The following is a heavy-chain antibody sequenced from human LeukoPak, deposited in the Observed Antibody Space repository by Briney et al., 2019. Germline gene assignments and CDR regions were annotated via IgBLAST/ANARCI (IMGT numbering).Heavy chain of an antibody. CDR2: ITSVSSTI. CDR3: ARVRGGGGSFDI. CDR1: GFAFSTYS. V-gene: IGHV3-48*01. J-gene: IGHJ3*02. D-gene: IGHD3-16*01. Sequence: EGSLRLSCAASGFAFSTYSMNWVRQAPGKGLEWLSYITSVSSTIYYTDSVKGRFTISRDNAKNSLYLQMNSLRAEDTAVYYCARVRGGGGSFDIWGLGTMVTVCS.